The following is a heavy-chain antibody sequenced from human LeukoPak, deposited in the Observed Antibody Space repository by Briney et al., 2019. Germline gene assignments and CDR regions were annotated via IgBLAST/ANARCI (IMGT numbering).Heavy chain of an antibody. D-gene: IGHD5-12*01. CDR3: AKGGGYEAQYYYYYLDV. Sequence: TGGSLRLSCAASGFTFSSYGMHWVRQAPGKGLEWVAFIRYDGGNKYYADSVKGRFTISRDNSKNTLYLQMKSLRAEDTAVYYCAKGGGYEAQYYYYYLDVWGKGTTVTISS. CDR2: IRYDGGNK. J-gene: IGHJ6*03. V-gene: IGHV3-30*02. CDR1: GFTFSSYG.